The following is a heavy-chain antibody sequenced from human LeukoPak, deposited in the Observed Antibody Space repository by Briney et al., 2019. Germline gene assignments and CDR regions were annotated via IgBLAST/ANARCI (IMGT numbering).Heavy chain of an antibody. Sequence: GGSLRLSCAASGFTFSSYGMHWVRQAPGKGLEWVAVISYDGSNKYYADSVKGRFTISRDNSKNTPYLQMNSLRAEDTAVYYCAKSYYYDSSGYYKAFDYWGQGTLVTVSS. J-gene: IGHJ4*02. V-gene: IGHV3-30*18. CDR1: GFTFSSYG. D-gene: IGHD3-22*01. CDR2: ISYDGSNK. CDR3: AKSYYYDSSGYYKAFDY.